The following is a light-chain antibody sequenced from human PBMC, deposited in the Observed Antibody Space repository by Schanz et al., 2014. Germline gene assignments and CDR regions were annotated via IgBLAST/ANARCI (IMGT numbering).Light chain of an antibody. V-gene: IGKV1-5*01. CDR1: QGISSW. CDR2: DAS. J-gene: IGKJ2*01. CDR3: QKYNGYSPPYT. Sequence: DIQMTQSPSSVSASVGDKVTITCRASQGISSWLAWYQQKPGKAPKLLIYDASSLESGVPSRFSGSGSGTEFTLTISSLQPDDFATYYCQKYNGYSPPYTFGQGTKLEIK.